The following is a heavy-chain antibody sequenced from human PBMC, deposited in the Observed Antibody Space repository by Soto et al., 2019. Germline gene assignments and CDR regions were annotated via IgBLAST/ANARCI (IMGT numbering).Heavy chain of an antibody. V-gene: IGHV3-23*01. D-gene: IGHD1-26*01. CDR3: AKDQVGATVPDY. J-gene: IGHJ4*02. Sequence: EVQLLESGGGLVQPGGSLRLSCAASGFTFTGYAMSWVRQAPGKGLEWVSDISVTGGSTNYADSVKGRFTISRDNSKNTLYLQMNSLRAKDTAVYYCAKDQVGATVPDYWGQGTLVTVSS. CDR2: ISVTGGST. CDR1: GFTFTGYA.